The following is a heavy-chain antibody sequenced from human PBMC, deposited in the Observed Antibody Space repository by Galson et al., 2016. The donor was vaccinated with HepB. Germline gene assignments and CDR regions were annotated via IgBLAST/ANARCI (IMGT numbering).Heavy chain of an antibody. J-gene: IGHJ3*02. V-gene: IGHV3-33*01. D-gene: IGHD3-16*01. CDR1: GFPFSTYG. Sequence: SLRLSCAASGFPFSTYGMHWVRQAPGKGLAWVAVIWYDGSNQYYADSVKGRFTISRDISKSTLYLQMNSLRAEDTALYYCARDAFPDDACDIWGQGTMVTVSS. CDR3: ARDAFPDDACDI. CDR2: IWYDGSNQ.